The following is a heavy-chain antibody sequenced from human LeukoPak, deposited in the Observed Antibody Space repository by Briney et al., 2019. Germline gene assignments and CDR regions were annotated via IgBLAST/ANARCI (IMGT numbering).Heavy chain of an antibody. J-gene: IGHJ4*02. CDR1: GYTFTGYD. CDR2: INPNSGGT. Sequence: ASVKVSCKASGYTFTGYDMHWVRQAPGQGLEWMSWINPNSGGTNYEQKFQGRVTMTRDTSISTAYMELSRLRSDDTAVYYCASYSGYDYFPIDYWGQGNLVTVSS. V-gene: IGHV1-2*02. D-gene: IGHD5-12*01. CDR3: ASYSGYDYFPIDY.